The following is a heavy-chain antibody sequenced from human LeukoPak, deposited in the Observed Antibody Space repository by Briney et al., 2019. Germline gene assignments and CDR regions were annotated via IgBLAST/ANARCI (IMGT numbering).Heavy chain of an antibody. J-gene: IGHJ6*02. CDR3: ASGSGSDYYGMDV. D-gene: IGHD1-26*01. CDR2: IIPIFGTA. Sequence: GASVKVSCTASGGTFSIYGISWVRQAPGQGLEWMGGIIPIFGTANYAQKFQGRVTITADESTSTAYMELSSLRSEDTAVYYCASGSGSDYYGMDVWGQGTTVTVSS. CDR1: GGTFSIYG. V-gene: IGHV1-69*13.